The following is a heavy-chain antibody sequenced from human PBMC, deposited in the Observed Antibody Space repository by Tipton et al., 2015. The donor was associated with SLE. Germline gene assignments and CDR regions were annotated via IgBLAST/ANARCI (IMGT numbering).Heavy chain of an antibody. Sequence: TLSLTCAVYGGSFSGYYWSWVRQPPGRGLEWIGKIHHSASTNYNPSLKSRVTISVDTSKNQFSLKLSSVTAADTVVYYCARVRAASDAFDIWGQGTMVTVSS. CDR1: GGSFSGYY. J-gene: IGHJ3*02. D-gene: IGHD6-13*01. CDR2: IHHSAST. CDR3: ARVRAASDAFDI. V-gene: IGHV4-34*01.